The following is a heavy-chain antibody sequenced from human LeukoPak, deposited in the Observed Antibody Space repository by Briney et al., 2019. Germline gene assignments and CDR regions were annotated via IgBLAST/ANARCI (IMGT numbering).Heavy chain of an antibody. J-gene: IGHJ4*02. Sequence: ASVKVSCKASGGTFSSYAISWVRQAPGQGLEWMGRIIPILGIANYAQKFQGRVTITADKSTSTAYMELSSLRSEDTAVYYCARDFPDSGSTPSFDYWGQGTLVTVSS. CDR3: ARDFPDSGSTPSFDY. CDR1: GGTFSSYA. CDR2: IIPILGIA. V-gene: IGHV1-69*04. D-gene: IGHD1-26*01.